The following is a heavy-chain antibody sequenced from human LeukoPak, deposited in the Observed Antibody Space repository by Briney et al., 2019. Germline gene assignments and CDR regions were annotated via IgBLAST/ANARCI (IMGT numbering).Heavy chain of an antibody. CDR3: AKDRRGGSYPFDY. CDR2: ISGTGGTT. Sequence: PGGSLRLSCAASGFTFNNFAMGWVRQAPGKGLEWVSTISGTGGTTYYTDSVRGRFTISRDNSKDTLHLQMNSLRAEDTAVYYCAKDRRGGSYPFDYWGQGTLVTVSS. D-gene: IGHD1-26*01. J-gene: IGHJ4*02. CDR1: GFTFNNFA. V-gene: IGHV3-23*01.